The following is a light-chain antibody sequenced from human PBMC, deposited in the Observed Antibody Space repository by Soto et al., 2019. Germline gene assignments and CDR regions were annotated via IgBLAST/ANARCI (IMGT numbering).Light chain of an antibody. CDR1: SSDIGGYNY. CDR3: CSYAGTYSWV. V-gene: IGLV2-11*01. CDR2: DVS. Sequence: QSALTQPRSVSGSPGQSVTISCTGTSSDIGGYNYVSWYQHHPGKAPKLIICDVSERPSGVPDRFSGSKSDFTASLTISGLQPEDEADYYCCSYAGTYSWVFGGGTKRTVL. J-gene: IGLJ3*02.